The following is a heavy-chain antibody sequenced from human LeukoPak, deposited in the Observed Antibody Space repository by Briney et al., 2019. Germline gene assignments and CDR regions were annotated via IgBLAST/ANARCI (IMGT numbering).Heavy chain of an antibody. CDR3: ARDVGGSVDY. CDR1: GFTLSSYW. V-gene: IGHV3-7*01. Sequence: GGSLRLSCAASGFTLSSYWMDWVRQAPGKGLEWVANIKGDGSSKYYVDSVKGRFTVSTDNAKNSLYLQMNSLRAEDTAVYYCARDVGGSVDYWGQGTLVTVSS. D-gene: IGHD3-10*01. CDR2: IKGDGSSK. J-gene: IGHJ4*02.